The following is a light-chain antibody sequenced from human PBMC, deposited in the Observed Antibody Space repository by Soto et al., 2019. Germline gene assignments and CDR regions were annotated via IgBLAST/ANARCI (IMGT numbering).Light chain of an antibody. Sequence: QPVLTQPASVSGSPGQSITISCTGTSSDVGSYNLVSWYQQYPDKAPKLIIYEGTKRPSGISNRFSGSKSGNTASLTISGLQAEDEAHYHCCSYAGGGLSLWVFGGGTKLTVL. J-gene: IGLJ3*02. CDR2: EGT. V-gene: IGLV2-23*01. CDR3: CSYAGGGLSLWV. CDR1: SSDVGSYNL.